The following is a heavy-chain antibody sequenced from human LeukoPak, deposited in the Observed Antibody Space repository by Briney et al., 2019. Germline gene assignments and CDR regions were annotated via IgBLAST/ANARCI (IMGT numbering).Heavy chain of an antibody. CDR1: GFTFSNFA. V-gene: IGHV3-30-3*01. J-gene: IGHJ6*02. CDR2: ISYDGTNK. D-gene: IGHD2-15*01. Sequence: GGSLRLSCAASGFTFSNFAMHWVRQAPGKGLEWVAVISYDGTNKYYADSVKGRFTISRDKSKNTLCLQMNSLRAEDTAMYFCARDRAYCSGGNCYSLYYYLSGMDVWGQGTTVTVSS. CDR3: ARDRAYCSGGNCYSLYYYLSGMDV.